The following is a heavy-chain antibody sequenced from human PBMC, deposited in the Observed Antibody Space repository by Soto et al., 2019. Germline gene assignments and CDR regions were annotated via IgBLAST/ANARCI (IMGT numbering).Heavy chain of an antibody. J-gene: IGHJ6*02. Sequence: GESLKISCKVSGYIFTSYWIGWVRQMPGKGLEWMGIIYPGDSDTRYSPSFQGQVTISADKSISTAYLQWSSLKASDTAMYYCAGGGVRGVITRTRDYYGMDVWGQGTTVTVSS. D-gene: IGHD3-10*01. V-gene: IGHV5-51*01. CDR2: IYPGDSDT. CDR1: GYIFTSYW. CDR3: AGGGVRGVITRTRDYYGMDV.